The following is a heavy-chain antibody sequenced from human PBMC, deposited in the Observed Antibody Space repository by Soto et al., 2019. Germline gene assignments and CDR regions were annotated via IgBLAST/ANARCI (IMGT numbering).Heavy chain of an antibody. CDR2: IIPIFGTA. Sequence: SVKVSCKASGGTFSGYAISWVRQAPGQGLEWMGGIIPIFGTANYAQKFQGRVTITADESTSTAYMELSSLRSEDTAVYYCARDYGSGSYYNFYYYGMDVWGQGTTVTVSS. V-gene: IGHV1-69*13. CDR1: GGTFSGYA. D-gene: IGHD3-10*01. CDR3: ARDYGSGSYYNFYYYGMDV. J-gene: IGHJ6*02.